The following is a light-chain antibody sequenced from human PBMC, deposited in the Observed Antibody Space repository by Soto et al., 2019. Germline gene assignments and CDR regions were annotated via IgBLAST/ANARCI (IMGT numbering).Light chain of an antibody. Sequence: EIVLTQSPATLSLSPGERATLSCRASQSVSSYLAWYQQKPGQAPRLLIYDASNRATGIPARFSGSGSGTDFTLTSSSLEPEDFAVYYCQQRSNWRGYTFGQGTKLEIK. CDR3: QQRSNWRGYT. CDR1: QSVSSY. CDR2: DAS. J-gene: IGKJ2*01. V-gene: IGKV3-11*01.